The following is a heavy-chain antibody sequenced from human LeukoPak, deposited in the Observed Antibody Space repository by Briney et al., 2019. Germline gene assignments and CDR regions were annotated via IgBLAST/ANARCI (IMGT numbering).Heavy chain of an antibody. CDR2: IYYSGST. Sequence: SETLSLTCTVSGGSISSSSYYWGWIRQPPGKGLEWIGSIYYSGSTYYNPSLKSRVTISVDTSKNQFSLKLSSVTAADTAVYYCARAALYSGNAFDIWGQGTMVTVSS. CDR3: ARAALYSGNAFDI. V-gene: IGHV4-39*07. CDR1: GGSISSSSYY. D-gene: IGHD2-21*01. J-gene: IGHJ3*02.